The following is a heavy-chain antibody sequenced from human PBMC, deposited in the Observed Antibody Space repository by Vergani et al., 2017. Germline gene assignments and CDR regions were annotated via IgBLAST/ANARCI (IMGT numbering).Heavy chain of an antibody. J-gene: IGHJ3*02. CDR2: INPSGGST. CDR3: ARAKKELITMVRGVKDAAFDI. D-gene: IGHD3-10*01. CDR1: GYTFTSYY. V-gene: IGHV1-46*01. Sequence: QVQLVQSGAEVKKPGASVKVSCKASGYTFTSYYMHWVRQAPGQGLEWMGIINPSGGSTSSAQKFQGRVTMTRDTSTSTGYMALSSRRSENTAVYYCARAKKELITMVRGVKDAAFDIWGQGTMVTVSS.